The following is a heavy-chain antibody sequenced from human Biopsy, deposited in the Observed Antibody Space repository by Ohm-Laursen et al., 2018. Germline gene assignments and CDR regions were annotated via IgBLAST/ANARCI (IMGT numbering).Heavy chain of an antibody. D-gene: IGHD3-10*01. J-gene: IGHJ4*02. CDR2: ISGSGTTI. Sequence: GSLRLSCAASGFTFSDYYMSWIRQAPGKGLEWLSYISGSGTTIFYADSVKGRFTVSRDNAKNSLYLQMNSLTVEYTAVYYCAGNGAGSYHDYWGQGTLVTVSS. CDR3: AGNGAGSYHDY. V-gene: IGHV3-11*01. CDR1: GFTFSDYY.